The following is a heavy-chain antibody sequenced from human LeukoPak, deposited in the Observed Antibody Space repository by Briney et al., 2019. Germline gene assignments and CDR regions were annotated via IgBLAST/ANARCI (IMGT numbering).Heavy chain of an antibody. J-gene: IGHJ4*02. Sequence: GGSLRLSCAASGLTFSTCGMHWVRQAPGKGLEWVAVISYDGSNKYYADSVKGRFTISRDNSKNTLYLQMNSLRAEDTAVYYCAKDNLDLPKYWGQGTLVTVSS. V-gene: IGHV3-30*18. D-gene: IGHD3/OR15-3a*01. CDR3: AKDNLDLPKY. CDR2: ISYDGSNK. CDR1: GLTFSTCG.